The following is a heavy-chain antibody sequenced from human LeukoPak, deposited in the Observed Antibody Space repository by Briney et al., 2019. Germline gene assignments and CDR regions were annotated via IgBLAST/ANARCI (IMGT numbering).Heavy chain of an antibody. J-gene: IGHJ4*02. CDR1: GFIFDEYV. CDR2: ISWNSGSI. V-gene: IGHV3-9*01. Sequence: ALRLSCEASGFIFDEYVMHWVRQAPGKGLEWVSGISWNSGSIGYADSVKGRFTISRDNAKNSLFLQLNRLRADDTAFYYCAKGRSIRYYYDSSGPDFWGQGTLVTVSS. CDR3: AKGRSIRYYYDSSGPDF. D-gene: IGHD3-22*01.